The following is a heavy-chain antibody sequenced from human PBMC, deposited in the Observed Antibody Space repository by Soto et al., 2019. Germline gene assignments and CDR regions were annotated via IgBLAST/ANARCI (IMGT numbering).Heavy chain of an antibody. CDR2: TRNKANSYST. CDR1: GFTFSDHY. J-gene: IGHJ4*02. Sequence: GGSLRLSCAASGFTFSDHYMDWVRQAPGKGLEWVGRTRNKANSYSTEYAASVKGRFTISRDDSKNSLYLQMNSLKSEDTAVYYCASSLGYCSSTACHRYYFDYWGQGTLVTVSS. D-gene: IGHD2-2*01. CDR3: ASSLGYCSSTACHRYYFDY. V-gene: IGHV3-72*01.